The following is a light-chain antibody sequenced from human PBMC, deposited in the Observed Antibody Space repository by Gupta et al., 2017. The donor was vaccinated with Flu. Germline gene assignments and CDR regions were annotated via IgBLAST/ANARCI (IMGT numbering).Light chain of an antibody. V-gene: IGLV3-25*03. CDR3: ESADSTSTYYV. CDR1: ALPMQY. Sequence: GHTTRITCTGDALPMQYADWLQQKPGQAPTLLIFRNTQRPSGVPERLSGSTSGSSVSLDISGVQSEDEADYYCESADSTSTYYVFGGGTTVTVL. CDR2: RNT. J-gene: IGLJ1*01.